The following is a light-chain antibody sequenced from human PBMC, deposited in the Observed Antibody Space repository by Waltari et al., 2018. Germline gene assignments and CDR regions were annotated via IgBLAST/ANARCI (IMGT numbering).Light chain of an antibody. J-gene: IGLJ3*02. CDR1: SSYVGSYNL. CDR3: SLYTSSSTWV. Sequence: QSALTQPPSVSGSPGQSVTISCPGTSSYVGSYNLVSWYQQPPGTAPKLMIYEVSNRPSGVPDRFSGSKSGNTASLTISGLQAEDEADYYCSLYTSSSTWVFGGGTKLTVL. CDR2: EVS. V-gene: IGLV2-18*01.